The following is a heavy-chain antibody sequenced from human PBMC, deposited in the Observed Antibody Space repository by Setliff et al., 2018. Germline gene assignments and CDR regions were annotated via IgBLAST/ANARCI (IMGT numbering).Heavy chain of an antibody. CDR3: ARWVFGSGWFLDY. V-gene: IGHV3-7*03. D-gene: IGHD6-19*01. CDR1: GFAFSSIW. J-gene: IGHJ4*02. Sequence: GGSLRLSCAASASGFAFSSIWMSWVRQAPGKGLERLANINEDGSHKWYVDSVKGRFTISRDNAKNSLYLQMDSLRAEDTAVYYCARWVFGSGWFLDYWGQGTLVTVSS. CDR2: INEDGSHK.